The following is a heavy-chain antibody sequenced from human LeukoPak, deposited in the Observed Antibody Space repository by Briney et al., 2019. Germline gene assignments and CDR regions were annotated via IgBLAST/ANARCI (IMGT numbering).Heavy chain of an antibody. D-gene: IGHD6-19*01. J-gene: IGHJ3*02. Sequence: GGSLRLSCAASGFTFSSHAMSWVRRAPGKGLEWVSGLIENGATTYYADSVKGRFTISRDNSKNTLYFQMNSLRAEDTAVYYCARYSSGAFDIWGQGTMVTVSS. CDR3: ARYSSGAFDI. V-gene: IGHV3-23*01. CDR1: GFTFSSHA. CDR2: LIENGATT.